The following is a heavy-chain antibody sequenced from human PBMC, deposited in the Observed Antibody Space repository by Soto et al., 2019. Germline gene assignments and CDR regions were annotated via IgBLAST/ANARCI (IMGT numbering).Heavy chain of an antibody. Sequence: EVQLVESGGVLVQPGGSLRLSCVASGLTFSDHYMDWVRQAPGKGLEWVGRSRNKAKSYTTDYAASVKGRFTISRDDSKSSEYLQMNSLETEDTAVYYCVRAARSGTTHFDYWGQGTLVTVSS. CDR2: SRNKAKSYTT. CDR1: GLTFSDHY. D-gene: IGHD1-7*01. CDR3: VRAARSGTTHFDY. J-gene: IGHJ4*02. V-gene: IGHV3-72*01.